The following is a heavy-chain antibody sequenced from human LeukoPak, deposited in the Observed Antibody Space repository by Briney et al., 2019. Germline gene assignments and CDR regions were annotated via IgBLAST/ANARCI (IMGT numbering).Heavy chain of an antibody. Sequence: GASVKVSCKASGYTFTGYYMHWVRQAPGQGLEWMGWINPNSGGTNYAQKFQGRVTMTRDTSISTAYMELSRLRSDGTAVYYCARDEVSSSWYYYYWGQGTLVTVSS. CDR2: INPNSGGT. CDR1: GYTFTGYY. J-gene: IGHJ4*02. D-gene: IGHD6-13*01. V-gene: IGHV1-2*02. CDR3: ARDEVSSSWYYYY.